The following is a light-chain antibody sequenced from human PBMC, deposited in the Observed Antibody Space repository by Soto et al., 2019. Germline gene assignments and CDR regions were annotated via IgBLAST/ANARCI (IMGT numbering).Light chain of an antibody. Sequence: EIVLTQSPATLSLSPEERATLSCRASHRVSSDLLWYQQKPGQPPRLLISNASNRATGIPARFSRSGSGTDCTLTISSLEPEDFAVSYCQQRKKGPRTFSGGTTVEI. CDR2: NAS. J-gene: IGKJ4*01. CDR3: QQRKKGPRT. CDR1: HRVSSD. V-gene: IGKV3-11*01.